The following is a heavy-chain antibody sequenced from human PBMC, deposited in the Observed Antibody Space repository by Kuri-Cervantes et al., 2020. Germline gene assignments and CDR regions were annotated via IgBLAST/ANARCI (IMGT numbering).Heavy chain of an antibody. Sequence: GGSLRLSCAASGFTFSNAWMSWVRQAPGKGLEWVSYISSSSSTIYYADSVKGRFTISRDNAKNSLYLQMNSLRDEDTAVYYCARAAHWYSGSYSLLGCWGQGTLVTVSS. CDR3: ARAAHWYSGSYSLLGC. J-gene: IGHJ4*02. D-gene: IGHD1-26*01. CDR1: GFTFSNAW. V-gene: IGHV3-48*02. CDR2: ISSSSSTI.